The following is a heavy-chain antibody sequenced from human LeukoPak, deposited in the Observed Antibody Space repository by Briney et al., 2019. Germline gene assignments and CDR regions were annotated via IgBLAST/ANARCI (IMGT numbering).Heavy chain of an antibody. D-gene: IGHD2-2*01. CDR1: GYTFTSYY. J-gene: IGHJ5*02. CDR2: INPSGGST. CDR3: AREAGTAAILGYGWFDP. Sequence: ASVKVSCKASGYTFTSYYMHWVRQAPGQGLEWMGIINPSGGSTSYAQKFQGRVTMTRDTSTSTVYMELSSLRSEDTAVYYCAREAGTAAILGYGWFDPWGQGTLVTVSS. V-gene: IGHV1-46*01.